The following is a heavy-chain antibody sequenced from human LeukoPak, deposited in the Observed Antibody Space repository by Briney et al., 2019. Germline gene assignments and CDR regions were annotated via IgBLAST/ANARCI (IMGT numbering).Heavy chain of an antibody. CDR1: GGSIGGGEYH. CDR2: IYNSGST. Sequence: SETLSLTCTVYGGSIGGGEYHWSWIRQPPGKGLEWIGYIYNSGSTYYNPSLESRVTISEDTSNNQFSLKVNSVTAADTAAYYCASYRVGEGGRGYWGQGTLVTVSS. V-gene: IGHV4-30-4*01. CDR3: ASYRVGEGGRGY. J-gene: IGHJ4*02. D-gene: IGHD2-15*01.